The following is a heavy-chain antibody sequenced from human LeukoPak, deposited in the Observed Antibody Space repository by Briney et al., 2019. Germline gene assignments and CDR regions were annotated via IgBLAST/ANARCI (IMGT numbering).Heavy chain of an antibody. CDR2: IYYSGRT. V-gene: IGHV4-59*08. Sequence: PSETLSLTGTVSGGSISNYYWSWIRQPPGKGLEWIGYIYYSGRTNYNPSLKSRVTISVDTSKPQFSLKVNSVTAADTAVYYCARLRGYYSTNYYYGMDVWGQGTTVAVSS. J-gene: IGHJ6*02. D-gene: IGHD3-3*01. CDR1: GGSISNYY. CDR3: ARLRGYYSTNYYYGMDV.